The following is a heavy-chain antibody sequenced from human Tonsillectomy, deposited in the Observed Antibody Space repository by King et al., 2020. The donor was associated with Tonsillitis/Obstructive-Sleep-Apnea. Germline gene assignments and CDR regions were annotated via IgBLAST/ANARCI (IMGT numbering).Heavy chain of an antibody. Sequence: VQLVESGGGVVQPGRSLRLSCAASGFTFANYGMHWVRQAPGKGLEWVAVIWYDGSNQYYAGSVKGRFTISRDNSKNTLYLQVNSLRAEDTAVYYCARGGPYYYDSSPHYPFDYWGQGTLVTVSS. CDR1: GFTFANYG. V-gene: IGHV3-33*01. CDR2: IWYDGSNQ. D-gene: IGHD3-22*01. J-gene: IGHJ4*02. CDR3: ARGGPYYYDSSPHYPFDY.